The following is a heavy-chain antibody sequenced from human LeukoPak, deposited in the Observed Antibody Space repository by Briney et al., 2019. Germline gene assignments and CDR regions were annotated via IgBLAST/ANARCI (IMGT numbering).Heavy chain of an antibody. J-gene: IGHJ6*03. D-gene: IGHD6-13*01. CDR3: ARDRVGQQLVGRKNNYYYMDV. CDR2: IYTSGST. CDR1: GGSISGYY. Sequence: SETLSLTCTVSGGSISGYYWTWIRQPAGKGLEWIGRIYTSGSTNYNPSRKSRVTMSVDTSKNQFSLKLSSVTAADTAVYYCARDRVGQQLVGRKNNYYYMDVWGKGTTVTISS. V-gene: IGHV4-4*07.